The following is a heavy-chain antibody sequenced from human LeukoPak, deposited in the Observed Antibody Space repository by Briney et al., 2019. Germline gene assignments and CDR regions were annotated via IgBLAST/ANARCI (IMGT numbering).Heavy chain of an antibody. CDR2: ISWNSGSI. D-gene: IGHD3-22*01. J-gene: IGHJ3*02. Sequence: PGGSLRLSCAASGFTFDDYAMHWVRQAPGKGLEWVSGISWNSGSIGYADSVKGRFTISRDNAKNSLYLQMNSLRAEDTALYYCAKGTDSSGYPDDAFDIWGQGTMVTVSS. V-gene: IGHV3-9*01. CDR3: AKGTDSSGYPDDAFDI. CDR1: GFTFDDYA.